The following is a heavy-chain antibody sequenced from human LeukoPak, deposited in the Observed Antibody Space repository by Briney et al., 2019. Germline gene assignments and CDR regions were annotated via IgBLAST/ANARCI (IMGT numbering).Heavy chain of an antibody. V-gene: IGHV4-39*02. CDR1: GGSISSSSYY. D-gene: IGHD6-13*01. J-gene: IGHJ4*02. CDR3: ARDPGIAAAGSD. CDR2: IYYSGST. Sequence: PSETLSLTCTVSGGSISSSSYYWGWIRQPPGKGLEWIGSIYYSGSTYYNPSLKSRVTISVDTSKNQFSLKLSSVTAADTAVYYCARDPGIAAAGSDWGQGTQVTVSS.